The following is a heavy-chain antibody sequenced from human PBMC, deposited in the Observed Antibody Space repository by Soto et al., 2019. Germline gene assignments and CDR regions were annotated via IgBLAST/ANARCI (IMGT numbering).Heavy chain of an antibody. Sequence: GSLRLSCAASGFTFSRHWMHWVRQTPGKGPVWVSRINDDGSSTKYADSVKGRFTIARDNAKNTVFLQMSSLRAEDTAVYYCARVVIEATGTIPWFDPWGQGTLVTVSS. J-gene: IGHJ5*02. CDR1: GFTFSRHW. CDR2: INDDGSST. D-gene: IGHD2-15*01. CDR3: ARVVIEATGTIPWFDP. V-gene: IGHV3-74*03.